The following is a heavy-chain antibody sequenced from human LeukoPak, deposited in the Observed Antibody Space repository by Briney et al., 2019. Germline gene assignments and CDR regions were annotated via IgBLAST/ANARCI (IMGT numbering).Heavy chain of an antibody. CDR2: ISSGSTI. Sequence: GGSLRLSCAASGFTFSDYYMSWIRQAPGKGLEWVSYISSGSTIYYADSVKGRFTISRDNAKNSLYLQMNSLRAEDTAVYYCARQRGDIWGQGTMVTVSS. V-gene: IGHV3-11*01. CDR1: GFTFSDYY. CDR3: ARQRGDI. J-gene: IGHJ3*02.